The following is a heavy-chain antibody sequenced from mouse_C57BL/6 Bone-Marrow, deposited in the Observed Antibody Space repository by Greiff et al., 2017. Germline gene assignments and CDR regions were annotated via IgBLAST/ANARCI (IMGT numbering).Heavy chain of an antibody. D-gene: IGHD2-5*01. V-gene: IGHV14-2*01. CDR2: IDPEDGET. J-gene: IGHJ2*01. CDR3: GRESQAYYSNYEDDY. CDR1: GFNIKDYY. Sequence: VQLQQSGAELVKPGASVKLSCTASGFNIKDYYMHWVKQRTEQGLEWIGRIDPEDGETKYAPKFQGKATITADTSSNTAYLQLSSLTSEDTSVYYCGRESQAYYSNYEDDYWGQGTTLTVSA.